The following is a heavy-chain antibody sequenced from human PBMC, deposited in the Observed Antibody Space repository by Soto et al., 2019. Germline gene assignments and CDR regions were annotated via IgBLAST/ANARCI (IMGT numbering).Heavy chain of an antibody. J-gene: IGHJ6*02. CDR2: IWYDGSNK. CDR3: ARDKDLRFLEWGYYYYGMDV. CDR1: GFTFSSYG. V-gene: IGHV3-33*01. D-gene: IGHD3-3*01. Sequence: GGSLRLSCAASGFTFSSYGMHWVRQAPGKGLEWVAVIWYDGSNKYYADSVKGRFTISRDNSKNTLYLQMNSLRAEDTAVYYCARDKDLRFLEWGYYYYGMDVWGQGTTVTVSS.